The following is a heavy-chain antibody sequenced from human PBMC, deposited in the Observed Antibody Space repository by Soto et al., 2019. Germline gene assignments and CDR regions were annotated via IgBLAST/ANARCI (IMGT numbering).Heavy chain of an antibody. CDR1: GYTFTSYG. CDR2: INPNSGGT. D-gene: IGHD2-2*02. Sequence: ASVKVSCNASGYTFTSYGFSWVRQAPGQGLEWMGWINPNSGGTNYAQKFQGRVTMTRDTSISTAYMELSRLRSDDTAVYYCARFDIVVVPAAIPAHYGMDVWGQGTTVTVSS. V-gene: IGHV1-2*02. J-gene: IGHJ6*02. CDR3: ARFDIVVVPAAIPAHYGMDV.